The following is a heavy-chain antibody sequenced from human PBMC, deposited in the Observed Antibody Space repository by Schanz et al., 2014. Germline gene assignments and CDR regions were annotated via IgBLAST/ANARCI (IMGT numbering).Heavy chain of an antibody. V-gene: IGHV3-33*08. Sequence: VQLVESGGGLVQPGGSLRLSCVASGFTFFGSFAMSWVRQAPGKGLGWVANIGYDGSEKYYVDSVKGRFTISRDNSKDTLYLQMSGLTPEDTAVYYCARGPIPIQGVPMDFWGQGTLVTVSS. J-gene: IGHJ4*02. CDR2: IGYDGSEK. D-gene: IGHD3-10*01. CDR3: ARGPIPIQGVPMDF. CDR1: GFTFFGSFA.